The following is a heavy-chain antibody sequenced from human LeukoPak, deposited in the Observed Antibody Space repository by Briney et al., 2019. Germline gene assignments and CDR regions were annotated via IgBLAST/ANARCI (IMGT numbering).Heavy chain of an antibody. J-gene: IGHJ4*02. CDR1: GYSFTGYW. D-gene: IGHD5-24*01. Sequence: GESLKISCRYSGYSFTGYWIAWVRQMPGRGLDWMGIIYPGDSDTRYSPSFQGQVTISADKSINTAYLHWSGLKASDTAMYYCARRDGSYFDYWGQGTLFTVSS. CDR2: IYPGDSDT. V-gene: IGHV5-51*01. CDR3: ARRDGSYFDY.